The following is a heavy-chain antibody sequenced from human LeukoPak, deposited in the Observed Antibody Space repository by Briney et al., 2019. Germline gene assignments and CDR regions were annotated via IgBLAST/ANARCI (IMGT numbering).Heavy chain of an antibody. D-gene: IGHD3-3*01. Sequence: GGSLRLSCAASGFTFSSYAMSWVRQAPGKGLEWVSAISGSGGSTYYADSVKGRFTISRDDSKNTLYLQMNSLRAEDTAVYYCATGGRSGRPFDYWGQGTLVTVSS. J-gene: IGHJ4*02. V-gene: IGHV3-23*01. CDR2: ISGSGGST. CDR3: ATGGRSGRPFDY. CDR1: GFTFSSYA.